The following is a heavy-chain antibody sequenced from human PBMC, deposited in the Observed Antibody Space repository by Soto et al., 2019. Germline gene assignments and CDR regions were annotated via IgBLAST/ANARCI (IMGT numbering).Heavy chain of an antibody. CDR2: IYWDDDK. CDR1: GFSLSTSGVG. CDR3: ARTYGYYFSAPMKLDY. D-gene: IGHD4-17*01. V-gene: IGHV2-5*02. J-gene: IGHJ4*02. Sequence: QITLKESGPTLVKPTQTLTLTCTFSGFSLSTSGVGVGWIRQPPGKALEWLALIYWDDDKRYSPSLKSRITITKDPSKNQVVLTMTDMDPVDTATYSCARTYGYYFSAPMKLDYWGQGPMVTVSS.